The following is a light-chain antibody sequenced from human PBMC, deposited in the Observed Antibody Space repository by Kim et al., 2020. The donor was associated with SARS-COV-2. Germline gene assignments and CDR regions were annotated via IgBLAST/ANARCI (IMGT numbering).Light chain of an antibody. CDR3: QQYDNLPRT. J-gene: IGKJ1*01. V-gene: IGKV1-33*01. CDR1: QDINNY. CDR2: DAS. Sequence: ASVGDRVTLTCQASQDINNYLNCYQQKLGKAPKLLIYDASNSDTGVPSRFSVSGSGTDFTFTISSLQPEDIAISYCQQYDNLPRTFGQGTKVEIK.